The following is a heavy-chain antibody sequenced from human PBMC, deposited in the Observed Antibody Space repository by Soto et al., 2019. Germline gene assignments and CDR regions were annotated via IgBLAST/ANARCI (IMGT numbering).Heavy chain of an antibody. D-gene: IGHD3-9*01. CDR3: LTWSHKVLTGPDGYGMDV. V-gene: IGHV3-23*01. Sequence: GGSLRLSCXASGGPFSGCALSWVRQAPGGGLEWVSFISSNGGYTNYADSVKGRFSISRDNSNNMLYLQMSSLRAEDSAIYYCLTWSHKVLTGPDGYGMDVWGQGTTVTVSS. CDR2: ISSNGGYT. CDR1: GGPFSGCA. J-gene: IGHJ6*02.